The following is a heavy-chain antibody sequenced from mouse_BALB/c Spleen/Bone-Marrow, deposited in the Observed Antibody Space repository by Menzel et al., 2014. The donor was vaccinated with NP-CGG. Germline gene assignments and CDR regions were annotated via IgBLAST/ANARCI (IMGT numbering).Heavy chain of an antibody. J-gene: IGHJ2*01. CDR3: ARDYYGSSYDY. D-gene: IGHD1-1*01. Sequence: QVQLKQSGPELVKPGASVKISCKASGYALSSSWMNWVKQRPGQGLEWIGRIYPGDGDTNYNGKFKGKATLTADKSSSTAYMQLSSLTPVDSAVYFCARDYYGSSYDYWGQGTTLTVSS. CDR2: IYPGDGDT. CDR1: GYALSSSW. V-gene: IGHV1-82*01.